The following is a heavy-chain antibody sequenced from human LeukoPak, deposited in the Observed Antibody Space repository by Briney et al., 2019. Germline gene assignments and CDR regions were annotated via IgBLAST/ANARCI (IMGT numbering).Heavy chain of an antibody. J-gene: IGHJ4*02. CDR3: ARATTVTTLDY. V-gene: IGHV4-34*01. D-gene: IGHD4-17*01. Sequence: PSETLSLTCAVYGGSFSGYYWSWIRQPPGKGLEWIGEINHSGSTNYNPSLKSRVTISVDTSKNQFSLKLSSVTAADTAVYYCARATTVTTLDYWGQGTLATVSS. CDR2: INHSGST. CDR1: GGSFSGYY.